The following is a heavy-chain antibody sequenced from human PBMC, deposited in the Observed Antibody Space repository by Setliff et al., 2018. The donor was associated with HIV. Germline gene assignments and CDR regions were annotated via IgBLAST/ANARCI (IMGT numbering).Heavy chain of an antibody. CDR1: GFTFSDHY. CDR2: SRNKANSYTT. D-gene: IGHD3-10*01. Sequence: PGGSLRLSCAASGFTFSDHYMDWVRQAPGKGLEWVGRSRNKANSYTTEYAASVKGRLTISRDDSKNSLYLQMNSLKTEDTAVYYCTRGRLLWSGSYYYYYMDVWGKGTTVTVS. V-gene: IGHV3-72*01. CDR3: TRGRLLWSGSYYYYYMDV. J-gene: IGHJ6*03.